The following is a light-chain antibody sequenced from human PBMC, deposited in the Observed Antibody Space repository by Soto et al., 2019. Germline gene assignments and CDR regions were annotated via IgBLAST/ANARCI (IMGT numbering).Light chain of an antibody. Sequence: QSVLTQPASVSESPGQSITISCTGTSSDVGGYNYVTWYQQHPGKAPKLMIYDVSNRPSGVPNRFSGSKSGNTASLTISGLQADDEADYYCSSYRSGNTVVFGGGTKVTVL. CDR3: SSYRSGNTVV. CDR1: SSDVGGYNY. V-gene: IGLV2-14*01. CDR2: DVS. J-gene: IGLJ2*01.